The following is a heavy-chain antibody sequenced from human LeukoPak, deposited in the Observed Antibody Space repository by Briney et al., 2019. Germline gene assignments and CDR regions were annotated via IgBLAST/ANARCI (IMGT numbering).Heavy chain of an antibody. CDR1: GFTFSSYS. Sequence: RPGGSLRLSCAASGFTFSSYSMNWVRQAPGKGLEWVSSITSRGSYIYYADSVKGRFTISRDNAKNSLYLQMNSLRAEDTAVYYCARVPHDIVVVVAATPDYWGQGTRVTVSS. CDR3: ARVPHDIVVVVAATPDY. V-gene: IGHV3-21*01. J-gene: IGHJ4*02. CDR2: ITSRGSYI. D-gene: IGHD2-15*01.